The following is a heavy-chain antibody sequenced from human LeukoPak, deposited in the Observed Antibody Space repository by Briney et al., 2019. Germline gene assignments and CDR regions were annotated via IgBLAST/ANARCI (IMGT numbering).Heavy chain of an antibody. Sequence: GASVKVSCKASGYTFTGYYMHWVRQAPGQGLEWMGWINPKSGGTNYAQKFQGRVTMTRDTSISTAYMELSRLRSDDTAVYYCARVGIREITFEGVIVSYFDYWGQGTLVTVSS. J-gene: IGHJ4*02. CDR1: GYTFTGYY. CDR3: ARVGIREITFEGVIVSYFDY. CDR2: INPKSGGT. D-gene: IGHD3-16*02. V-gene: IGHV1-2*02.